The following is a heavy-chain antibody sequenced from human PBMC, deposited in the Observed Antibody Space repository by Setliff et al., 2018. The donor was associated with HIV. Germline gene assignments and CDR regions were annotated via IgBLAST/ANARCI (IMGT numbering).Heavy chain of an antibody. CDR2: IYYSGST. J-gene: IGHJ2*01. V-gene: IGHV4-39*01. D-gene: IGHD3-10*01. CDR1: GASIGSSTYY. Sequence: LSLTCTVSGASIGSSTYYWGCIRQPPGKGLEWIGSIYYSGSTYYNPSLKSRVTISRDTSKNHFSLKLSSVTAADTAIYYCARHTAEGSVSYAALKRYFDLWGRGTLVTVSS. CDR3: ARHTAEGSVSYAALKRYFDL.